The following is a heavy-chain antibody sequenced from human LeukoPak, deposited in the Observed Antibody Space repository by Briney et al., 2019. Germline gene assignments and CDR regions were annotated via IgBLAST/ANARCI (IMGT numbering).Heavy chain of an antibody. CDR1: GGSISSLTYY. D-gene: IGHD6-19*01. Sequence: SETLSLICTVSGGSISSLTYYWGWIRQPPGRGLEWTASIYYSGTTYYSPSLKSRVTISVNRSNNQFSLRLTSVTAADTAVYFCAGYSSGWSSGGGYWGQGTLVTVSS. CDR3: AGYSSGWSSGGGY. J-gene: IGHJ4*02. CDR2: IYYSGTT. V-gene: IGHV4-39*01.